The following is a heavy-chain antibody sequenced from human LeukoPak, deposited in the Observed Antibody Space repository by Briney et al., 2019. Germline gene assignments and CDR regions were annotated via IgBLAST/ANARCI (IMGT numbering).Heavy chain of an antibody. CDR3: ARDSSGNPNYYHYGMDV. J-gene: IGHJ6*02. CDR1: GGTFSSYA. CDR2: IIPIFGTA. Sequence: ASVKVSCKASGGTFSSYAISWVRQAPGQGLEWMGGIIPIFGTANYAQKFQGRVTITADESTSTAYMELSSLRSEDTAVYYCARDSSGNPNYYHYGMDVWGQGTTVTVSS. V-gene: IGHV1-69*13.